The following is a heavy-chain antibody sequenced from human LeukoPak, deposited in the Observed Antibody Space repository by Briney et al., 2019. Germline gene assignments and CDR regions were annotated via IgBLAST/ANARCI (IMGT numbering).Heavy chain of an antibody. J-gene: IGHJ3*02. CDR3: AKERTYYYDSSGYQRAFDI. V-gene: IGHV3-30*02. CDR2: IRYDGSNK. Sequence: PGGSLRLSCAASGFTFSSYGMNWVRQAPGKGLEWVAFIRYDGSNKYYADSVKGRFTISRDNSKNTLYLQMNSLRAEDTAVYYCAKERTYYYDSSGYQRAFDIWGQGTMVTVSS. D-gene: IGHD3-22*01. CDR1: GFTFSSYG.